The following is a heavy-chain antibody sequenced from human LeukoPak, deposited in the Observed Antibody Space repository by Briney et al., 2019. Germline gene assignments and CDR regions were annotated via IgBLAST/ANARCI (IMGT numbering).Heavy chain of an antibody. J-gene: IGHJ6*02. CDR3: ASSSADYYYYGMDV. D-gene: IGHD3-10*01. CDR1: GGSISSYY. Sequence: ETLSLTCTVSGGSISSYYWSWIRKPPGKGLEWIGYIYYSGSTNYNPSLKSRVTISVDTSKNQFSLKLSSVTAADTAVYYCASSSADYYYYGMDVWGQGTTVTVSS. CDR2: IYYSGST. V-gene: IGHV4-59*01.